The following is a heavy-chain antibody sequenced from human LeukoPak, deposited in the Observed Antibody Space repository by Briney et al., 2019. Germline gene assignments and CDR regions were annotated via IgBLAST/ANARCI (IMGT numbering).Heavy chain of an antibody. CDR1: GYTFTGYY. D-gene: IGHD2-2*01. Sequence: GASVKVSCKASGYTFTGYYMHWVRQAPGQRLEWMGWINPNSGGTNYAQKFQGRVTMTRDTSISTAYMELSRLRSDDTAVYYCARPPPYCSSTSCYRVYFDYWGQGTLVTVSS. CDR3: ARPPPYCSSTSCYRVYFDY. V-gene: IGHV1-2*02. J-gene: IGHJ4*02. CDR2: INPNSGGT.